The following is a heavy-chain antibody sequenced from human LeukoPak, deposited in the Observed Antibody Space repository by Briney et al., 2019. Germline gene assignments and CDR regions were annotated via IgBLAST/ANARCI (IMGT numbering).Heavy chain of an antibody. D-gene: IGHD5-18*01. J-gene: IGHJ4*02. CDR1: GGSISSSSSDYY. V-gene: IGHV4-39*01. CDR3: ARHRHSHHYDY. Sequence: PSETLSLTCTVSGGSISSSSSDYYWGWVRQPPGKGLEWIGSFSYSGSTYYNAPLKSRVTISADTSNNQFSLKLTSVTAADTAVYYCARHRHSHHYDYWGQGTLVTVSS. CDR2: FSYSGST.